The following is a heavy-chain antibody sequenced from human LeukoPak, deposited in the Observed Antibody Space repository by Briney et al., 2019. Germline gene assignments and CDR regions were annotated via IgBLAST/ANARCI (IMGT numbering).Heavy chain of an antibody. J-gene: IGHJ4*02. CDR2: ISGGSSSV. D-gene: IGHD1-26*01. V-gene: IGHV3-48*04. CDR1: GFTFSAYT. Sequence: GGSLRLSCSASGFTFSAYTMNWVRQAPGQGLEWVSYISGGSSSVYYADSVKGRFTISRDNAKNSLYLQMNSLRAEDTAVYYCARLSGSFLDYWGQGTLVTVSS. CDR3: ARLSGSFLDY.